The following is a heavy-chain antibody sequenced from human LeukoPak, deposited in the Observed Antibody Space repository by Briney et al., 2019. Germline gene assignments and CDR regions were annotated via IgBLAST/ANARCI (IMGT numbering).Heavy chain of an antibody. Sequence: GGSLKLSWAASGFTFSDYSMNWVRQALGKGLEWISYISGSGTIYYADSVKGRFTISRDNAQRLVYLQMNSLRAEDTAVYYCTNFKPPAPDALDVWGQGTLITVSS. CDR1: GFTFSDYS. CDR2: ISGSGTI. CDR3: TNFKPPAPDALDV. D-gene: IGHD2/OR15-2a*01. J-gene: IGHJ3*01. V-gene: IGHV3-48*01.